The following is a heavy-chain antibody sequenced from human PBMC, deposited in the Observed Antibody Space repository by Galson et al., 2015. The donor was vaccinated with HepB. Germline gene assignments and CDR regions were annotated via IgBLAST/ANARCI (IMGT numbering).Heavy chain of an antibody. D-gene: IGHD1-26*01. CDR2: ISSSSSYI. CDR1: GFTFSSYS. J-gene: IGHJ3*02. Sequence: SLRLSCAASGFTFSSYSMNWVRQAPGKGLEWVSSISSSSSYIYYADSVKGRFTISRDNAKNSLYLQMNSLRAEDTAVYYCARDGGSYSRSAFDIWGQGTMVTVSS. V-gene: IGHV3-21*01. CDR3: ARDGGSYSRSAFDI.